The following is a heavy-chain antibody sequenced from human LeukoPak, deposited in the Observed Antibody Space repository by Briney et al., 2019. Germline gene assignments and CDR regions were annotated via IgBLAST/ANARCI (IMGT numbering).Heavy chain of an antibody. V-gene: IGHV4-61*02. CDR2: IYASGST. Sequence: SETLSLTCTVSGGSISSGSYYWSWIRQPAGKGLEWIGRIYASGSTNYNPSLKSRVTISVDTSKNQLSLKLSSVTAADTAVYYCAGAPAGSLEWLSPFDYWGQGTLVTGSS. D-gene: IGHD3-3*01. J-gene: IGHJ4*02. CDR1: GGSISSGSYY. CDR3: AGAPAGSLEWLSPFDY.